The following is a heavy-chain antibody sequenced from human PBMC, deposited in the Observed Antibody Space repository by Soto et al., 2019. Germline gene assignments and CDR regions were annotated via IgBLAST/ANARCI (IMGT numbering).Heavy chain of an antibody. Sequence: GGSLRLSCAASGFTFSSYAMSWVRQAPGKGLEWVSAISGSGGSTYYADSVKGRFTISRDNSKNTLYLQMNSLRAEDTAVYYCAKVGRRFLEWLSSFDYWGQGTLVTVSS. CDR2: ISGSGGST. CDR3: AKVGRRFLEWLSSFDY. CDR1: GFTFSSYA. V-gene: IGHV3-23*01. J-gene: IGHJ4*02. D-gene: IGHD3-3*01.